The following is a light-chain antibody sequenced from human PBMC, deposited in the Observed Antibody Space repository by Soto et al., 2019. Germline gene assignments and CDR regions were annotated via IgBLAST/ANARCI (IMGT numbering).Light chain of an antibody. CDR2: LNSDGRH. CDR3: QTWGTGILV. J-gene: IGLJ2*01. Sequence: QAVVTQSPSASASLGASVKLTCTLCSRHSSYAIAWHQQQPEKGPRYLMKLNSDGRHTKGDGIPDRFSGSSSGTERYLTISSLQSEAEADYYCQTWGTGILVFGGGTKLTVL. V-gene: IGLV4-69*01. CDR1: SRHSSYA.